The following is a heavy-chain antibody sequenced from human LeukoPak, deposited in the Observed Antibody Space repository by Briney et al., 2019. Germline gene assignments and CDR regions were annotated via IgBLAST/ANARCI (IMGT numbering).Heavy chain of an antibody. D-gene: IGHD6-19*01. CDR3: ARDSSGWYHWFDP. V-gene: IGHV4-59*01. CDR2: IYYIVST. CDR1: GGSIISYY. Sequence: SETLSLTCTVSGGSIISYYCSWSRQPPGKGLGWSGYIYYIVSTYYNPSLKSRVTISVDTSKNQFSLKLSSVTAADTAVYYCARDSSGWYHWFDPWGQGNLVTVSS. J-gene: IGHJ5*02.